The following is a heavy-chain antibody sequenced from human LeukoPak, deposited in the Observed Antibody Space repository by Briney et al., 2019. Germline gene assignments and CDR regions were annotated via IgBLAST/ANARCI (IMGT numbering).Heavy chain of an antibody. Sequence: GGSLRLSCAASGFTVRSYDMHWVRQVAGKGLEWVSAISTASNPHYAASVQGRFTIFRANAENSLYLQMNSLSAEDTAVYYCARELGIEGFWYFDLWGRGTLVTVSS. CDR1: GFTVRSYD. V-gene: IGHV3-13*05. J-gene: IGHJ2*01. CDR2: ISTASNP. D-gene: IGHD7-27*01. CDR3: ARELGIEGFWYFDL.